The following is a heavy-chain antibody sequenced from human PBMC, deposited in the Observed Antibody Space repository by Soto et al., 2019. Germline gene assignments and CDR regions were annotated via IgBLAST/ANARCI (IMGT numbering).Heavy chain of an antibody. J-gene: IGHJ4*02. V-gene: IGHV4-34*01. D-gene: IGHD3-10*01. Sequence: QVQLQQWGAGLLKPSETLSLTCAVYGGSFSGYYWSWIRQPPGKGLEWIGEINHSGSTNYNPSLKRRVTVSVDTPKNPFSLKLSSVTAADTAVYYWPRGYGRNFDYWGQGTLVTVSS. CDR1: GGSFSGYY. CDR2: INHSGST. CDR3: PRGYGRNFDY.